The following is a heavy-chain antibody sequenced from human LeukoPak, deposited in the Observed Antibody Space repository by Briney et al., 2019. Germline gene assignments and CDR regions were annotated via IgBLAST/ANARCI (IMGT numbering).Heavy chain of an antibody. Sequence: SSETLSLTCTVSGGSISSSSYYWGWIRQPPGKGLEWIGSIFYSGSTYYNPSLKSRVTISVDTSKNQFSLKVSSVTAADTAVYYCARYQRDPGSHAFDIWGQGTMVTVSS. D-gene: IGHD1-1*01. CDR2: IFYSGST. CDR3: ARYQRDPGSHAFDI. V-gene: IGHV4-39*01. J-gene: IGHJ3*02. CDR1: GGSISSSSYY.